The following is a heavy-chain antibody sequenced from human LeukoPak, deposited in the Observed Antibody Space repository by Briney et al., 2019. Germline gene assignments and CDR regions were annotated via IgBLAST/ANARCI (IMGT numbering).Heavy chain of an antibody. J-gene: IGHJ4*02. V-gene: IGHV3-23*01. D-gene: IGHD2-21*02. CDR1: GFTFSNYA. CDR3: AKAAGGVCNSSDCYSRVFDY. CDR2: ITDSGGDT. Sequence: GGSLRLSCAPSGFTFSNYAMNWVRQVPGKGLEWVSIITDSGGDTNYADSVKGRFTISRDNSKSTLYLQMNSLRAEDTATYYCAKAAGGVCNSSDCYSRVFDYWGQGTLVTVSS.